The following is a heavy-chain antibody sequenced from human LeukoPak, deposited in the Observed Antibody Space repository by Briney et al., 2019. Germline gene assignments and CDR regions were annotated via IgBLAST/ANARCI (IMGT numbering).Heavy chain of an antibody. D-gene: IGHD6-13*01. Sequence: SETLSLTCAVYGGSFSGYYWSWIRQPPGKGLEWIGEINHSGSTNYNPSLKSRVTISVDTSKNQFSLRLGSVTAADTAVYYCARYFGYSSRMHYYYYYMDVWGKGTTVTVSS. CDR1: GGSFSGYY. J-gene: IGHJ6*03. CDR2: INHSGST. V-gene: IGHV4-34*01. CDR3: ARYFGYSSRMHYYYYYMDV.